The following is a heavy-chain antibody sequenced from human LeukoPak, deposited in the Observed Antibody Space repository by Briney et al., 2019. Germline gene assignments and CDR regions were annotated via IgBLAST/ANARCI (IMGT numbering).Heavy chain of an antibody. D-gene: IGHD2-21*01. V-gene: IGHV1-2*02. CDR1: GYTFIAYY. Sequence: ASVKVSCKPSGYTFIAYYIHLVRQAPGQGLEWMGWINPNSGDTNYAQKFQDRVTMTWDTSVSTAYVELSSLTSDDTAVYYCASKGDGSCDSSLCQGAFDFWGQGSVVTVSS. CDR3: ASKGDGSCDSSLCQGAFDF. J-gene: IGHJ3*01. CDR2: INPNSGDT.